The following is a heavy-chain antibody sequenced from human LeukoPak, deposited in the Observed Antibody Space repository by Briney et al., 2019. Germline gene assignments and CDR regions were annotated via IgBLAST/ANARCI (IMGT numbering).Heavy chain of an antibody. CDR3: ARGVCSSSSPFDY. CDR1: GGSIISNTYC. Sequence: SETLSLTCTVSGGSIISNTYCWGWIRQPPGKGLEWIGSFCYSGSTYSNPSLKSRVTISVDTSKNQFSLKLSSVTAADTAVYYCARGVCSSSSPFDYWGQGTLVTVSS. D-gene: IGHD6-6*01. J-gene: IGHJ4*02. V-gene: IGHV4-39*07. CDR2: FCYSGST.